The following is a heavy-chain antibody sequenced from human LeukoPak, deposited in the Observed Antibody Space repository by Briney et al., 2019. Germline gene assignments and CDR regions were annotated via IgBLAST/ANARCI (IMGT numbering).Heavy chain of an antibody. CDR2: ISWNSGNI. CDR1: GFTFDDYG. J-gene: IGHJ5*01. V-gene: IGHV3-9*01. CDR3: AKVDGYNSGWYDS. D-gene: IGHD6-19*01. Sequence: GGSLKLSCAASGFTFDDYGMHWVRQPPGKGLEWVSGISWNSGNIGYADSVKGRFTISRDNAKNSLYLQMDILKPEDTAFYYCAKVDGYNSGWYDSWGQGTLVTVSS.